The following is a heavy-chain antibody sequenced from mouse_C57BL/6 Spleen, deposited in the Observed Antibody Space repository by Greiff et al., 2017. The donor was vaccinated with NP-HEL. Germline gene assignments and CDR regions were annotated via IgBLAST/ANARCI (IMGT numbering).Heavy chain of an antibody. J-gene: IGHJ2*01. CDR2: IRSKSNNYAT. Sequence: EVHLVESGGGLVQPKGSLKLSCAASGFSFNTYAMNWVRQAPGKGLEWVARIRSKSNNYATYYADSVKDRFTISRDDSESMLYLQMNNMKTEDPAMYYCGRQGQLRLYFDYWGQGTTLTVSS. CDR3: GRQGQLRLYFDY. CDR1: GFSFNTYA. D-gene: IGHD3-2*02. V-gene: IGHV10-1*01.